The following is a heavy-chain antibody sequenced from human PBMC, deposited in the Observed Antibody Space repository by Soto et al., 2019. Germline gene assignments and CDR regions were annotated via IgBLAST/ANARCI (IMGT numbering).Heavy chain of an antibody. V-gene: IGHV3-74*01. CDR1: GFTFSSYW. Sequence: GSLRLSCAASGFTFSSYWMHWVRQAPGKGLVWVSRINSDGSSTSYADSVKGRFTISRDNAKNTLYLQMNSLRAEDTAVYYCARELYSSGWYGIPDILGYYYYGMDVWGQGTTVTVSS. CDR3: ARELYSSGWYGIPDILGYYYYGMDV. J-gene: IGHJ6*02. CDR2: INSDGSST. D-gene: IGHD6-19*01.